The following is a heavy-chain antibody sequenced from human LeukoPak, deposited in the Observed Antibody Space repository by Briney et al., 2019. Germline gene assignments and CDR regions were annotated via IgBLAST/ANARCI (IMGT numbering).Heavy chain of an antibody. V-gene: IGHV1-69*13. CDR3: ASRTPPYCTNGVCYTLYYYGMDV. J-gene: IGHJ6*02. Sequence: PGASVKVSCKASGGTFSSYAISWVRQAPGQGLEWMGGIIPIFGTANYAQKFQGRVTITADESTSTAYMELSSLRSEDTAVYYCASRTPPYCTNGVCYTLYYYGMDVWGQGTTVTVSS. CDR2: IIPIFGTA. CDR1: GGTFSSYA. D-gene: IGHD2-8*01.